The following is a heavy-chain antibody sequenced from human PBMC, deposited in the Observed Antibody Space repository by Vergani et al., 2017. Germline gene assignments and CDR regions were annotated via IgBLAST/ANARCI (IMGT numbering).Heavy chain of an antibody. CDR1: GGTFSSYT. V-gene: IGHV1-69*08. CDR2: IIPILGIA. J-gene: IGHJ5*02. D-gene: IGHD1-14*01. CDR3: ARDLRLLYNRFDP. Sequence: QVQLVQSGAEVKKPGSSVKVSCKASGGTFSSYTISWVRQAPGQGLEWMGRIIPILGIANYAQKFQGRVTITADKSTSTAYMELSSLRDEDTGVYYCARDLRLLYNRFDPWVQGTLVTVSS.